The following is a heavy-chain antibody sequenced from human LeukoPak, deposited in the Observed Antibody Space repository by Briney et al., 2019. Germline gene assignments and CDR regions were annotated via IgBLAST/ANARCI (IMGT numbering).Heavy chain of an antibody. CDR3: AKGFRFGELLSYFDY. CDR2: ISYDGNNK. D-gene: IGHD3-10*01. CDR1: GFTFSNYD. J-gene: IGHJ4*02. Sequence: PGRSLRLSCAASGFTFSNYDIHWVRQAPGKGLEWVALISYDGNNKYYADYVKGRFTISRDNSKNTLYLQMNSLRAEDTAVYYCAKGFRFGELLSYFDYWGQGTLVTVSS. V-gene: IGHV3-30*18.